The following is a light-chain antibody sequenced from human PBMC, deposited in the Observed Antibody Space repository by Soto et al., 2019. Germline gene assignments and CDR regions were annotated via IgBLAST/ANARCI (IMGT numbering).Light chain of an antibody. CDR2: KTS. CDR3: QQYHLPST. J-gene: IGKJ3*01. Sequence: DIQMTQSPSTLSAFVGDRVTIACRASQNISSWLAWYQQKPGKAPKILIYKTSTLESGVPAGFSGSGSGTEFSLTISSLQPDDFATYYCQQYHLPSTFGPGTKVD. V-gene: IGKV1-5*03. CDR1: QNISSW.